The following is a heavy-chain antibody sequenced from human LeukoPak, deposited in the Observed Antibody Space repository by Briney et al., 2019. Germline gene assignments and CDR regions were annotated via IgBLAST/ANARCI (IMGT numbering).Heavy chain of an antibody. CDR1: GGSISSSSYY. CDR2: IYYSGST. Sequence: SETLSLTCTVSGGSISSSSYYWGWIRQPPGKGLEWIGSIYYSGSTYYNPSLKSRVTMSVDTPKNQFSLKLTSVTAADTAFYYCAGADRHDYGEDYWGQGTLVTVSS. CDR3: AGADRHDYGEDY. V-gene: IGHV4-39*07. J-gene: IGHJ4*02. D-gene: IGHD4-17*01.